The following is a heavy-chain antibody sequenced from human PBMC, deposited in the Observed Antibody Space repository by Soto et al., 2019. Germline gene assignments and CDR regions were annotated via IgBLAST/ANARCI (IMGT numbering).Heavy chain of an antibody. D-gene: IGHD6-13*01. CDR3: TRDASRDSSARGWFDP. CDR2: ISSNSAYI. CDR1: GFTFRSFT. V-gene: IGHV3-21*01. J-gene: IGHJ5*02. Sequence: VSLRLSCAASGFTFRSFTMNWVRQAPGKGLEWVSTISSNSAYIYYTDALRGRFTISRDNAKNSLHLQMNSLRAEDTAVYYCTRDASRDSSARGWFDPWGQGTLVTVYS.